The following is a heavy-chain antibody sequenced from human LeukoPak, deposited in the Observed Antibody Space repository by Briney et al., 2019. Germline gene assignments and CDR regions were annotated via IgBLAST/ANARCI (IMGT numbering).Heavy chain of an antibody. Sequence: SETLSLTCAVYGGSFSGYYWSWIRQPPGKGLEWIGEINHSGSTNYNPSLKSRVTISVDTSKNQFPLKLSSVTAADTAVYYCARALIAVAGSSAFDYWGQGTLVTVSS. V-gene: IGHV4-34*01. CDR1: GGSFSGYY. J-gene: IGHJ4*02. D-gene: IGHD6-19*01. CDR2: INHSGST. CDR3: ARALIAVAGSSAFDY.